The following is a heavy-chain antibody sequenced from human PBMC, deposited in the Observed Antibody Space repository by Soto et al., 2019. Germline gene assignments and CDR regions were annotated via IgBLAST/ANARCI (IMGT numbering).Heavy chain of an antibody. Sequence: SVKVSCKASGGTFSSYAISWVRQAPGQGXEWMGGIIPIFGTANYAQKFQGRVTITADKSTSTAYMELSSLRSEDTAVYYCARVERFGEFNYYYYGMDVWGQGTTVTVSS. D-gene: IGHD3-10*01. CDR3: ARVERFGEFNYYYYGMDV. CDR1: GGTFSSYA. J-gene: IGHJ6*02. V-gene: IGHV1-69*06. CDR2: IIPIFGTA.